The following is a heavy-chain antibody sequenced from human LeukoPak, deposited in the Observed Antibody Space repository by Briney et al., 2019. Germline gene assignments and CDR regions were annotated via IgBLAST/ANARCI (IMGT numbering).Heavy chain of an antibody. J-gene: IGHJ4*02. CDR1: GGSFSGYY. D-gene: IGHD6-6*01. Sequence: SETLSLTCAVYGGSFSGYYWSWIRQPPGEGLEWIGEINHSGSTNYNPSLKSRVTISVDTSKNQFSLKLSSVTAADTAVYYCGRVGSSSITTYFDYWGQGTLVTVSS. V-gene: IGHV4-34*01. CDR2: INHSGST. CDR3: GRVGSSSITTYFDY.